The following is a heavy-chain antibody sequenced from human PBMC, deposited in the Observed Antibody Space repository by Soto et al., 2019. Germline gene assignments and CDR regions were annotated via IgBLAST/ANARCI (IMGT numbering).Heavy chain of an antibody. D-gene: IGHD2-15*01. J-gene: IGHJ4*02. CDR3: VRDSRTGCSSINCYMH. CDR1: GDSLTNNHW. V-gene: IGHV4-4*02. Sequence: SEPLSLTCDVSGDSLTNNHWWSWVRQAPGKGLEWIGEIWHTGRPNYNPSLKSRVAISIDKSKNQFSLKLSSVTAADTAVYYYVRDSRTGCSSINCYMHWGQGTLVTVSS. CDR2: IWHTGRP.